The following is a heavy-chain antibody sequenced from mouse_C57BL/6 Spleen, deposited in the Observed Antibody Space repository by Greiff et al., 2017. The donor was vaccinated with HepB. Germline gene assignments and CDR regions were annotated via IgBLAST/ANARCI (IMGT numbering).Heavy chain of an antibody. D-gene: IGHD1-1*02. CDR2: INPNNGGT. Sequence: EVQLQQSGPELVKPGASVKISCKASGYTFTDYYMNWVKQSHGKSLEWIGDINPNNGGTSYNQKFKGKATLTVDKSSSTAYMELRSLTSEDSAVYYCAREGYYCHPWFAYWGQGTLVTVSA. J-gene: IGHJ3*01. V-gene: IGHV1-26*01. CDR3: AREGYYCHPWFAY. CDR1: GYTFTDYY.